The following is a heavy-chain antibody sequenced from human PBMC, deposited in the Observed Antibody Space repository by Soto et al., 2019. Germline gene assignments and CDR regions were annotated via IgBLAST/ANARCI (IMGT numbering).Heavy chain of an antibody. CDR1: GLTFSTYG. D-gene: IGHD2-2*01. J-gene: IGHJ4*02. CDR2: ISNDVRNI. Sequence: VGSLRLSCAASGLTFSTYGFHWVRQAPGKGLEWVAVISNDVRNIHYAESVKGRFTISRDNSKNTLYLQMNSLRPNDTAVYYCVKDTLGGMTPVFMPGPDWGQGTLVTVS. CDR3: VKDTLGGMTPVFMPGPD. V-gene: IGHV3-30*18.